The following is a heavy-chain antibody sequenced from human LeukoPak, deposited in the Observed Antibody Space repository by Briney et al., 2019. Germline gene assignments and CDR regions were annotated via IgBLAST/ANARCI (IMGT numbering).Heavy chain of an antibody. V-gene: IGHV3-7*01. Sequence: QAGGSLRLSCAASGFTFSDSWMSWVRQAPGKGLEWVASMNQDGSAKGYVDSVKGRFTISRDNARNSLYLQMSSLRPEDTAVYYCATYTHWVAGDVWGQGTTVTVSS. D-gene: IGHD3-16*01. CDR2: MNQDGSAK. J-gene: IGHJ6*02. CDR1: GFTFSDSW. CDR3: ATYTHWVAGDV.